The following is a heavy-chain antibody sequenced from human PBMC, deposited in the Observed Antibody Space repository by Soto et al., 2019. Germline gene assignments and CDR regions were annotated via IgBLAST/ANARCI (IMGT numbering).Heavy chain of an antibody. CDR2: INHSGST. CDR3: ARGSAAGPWRPGNYFYY. CDR1: GGSFSGYY. V-gene: IGHV4-34*01. Sequence: QVQLQQWGAGLLKPSETLSLTCAVYGGSFSGYYWSWIGQPPGKGLEWIGEINHSGSTNYNPSLKSLVTISVDTSKNQFSLKLSSVTAADTAVYYCARGSAAGPWRPGNYFYYWGQGTLVTVSS. J-gene: IGHJ4*02. D-gene: IGHD6-13*01.